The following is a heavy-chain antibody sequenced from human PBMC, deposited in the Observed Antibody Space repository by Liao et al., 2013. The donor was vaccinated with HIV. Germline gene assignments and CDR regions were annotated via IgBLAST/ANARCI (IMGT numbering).Heavy chain of an antibody. J-gene: IGHJ3*01. V-gene: IGHV4-30-4*08. D-gene: IGHD1-1*01. CDR2: IYYSGTT. CDR1: GGSFTSYY. CDR3: ARGLWTSHVFDV. Sequence: QVQLQESGPGLVKPSQTLSLNCTVSGGSFTSYYWTWVRQPPGKGLEWIGYIYYSGTTNYNPSLKSRLAISLDTSKKYFSLSFNSLTAADTAVYYCARGLWTSHVFDVWGQGTTVTVSS.